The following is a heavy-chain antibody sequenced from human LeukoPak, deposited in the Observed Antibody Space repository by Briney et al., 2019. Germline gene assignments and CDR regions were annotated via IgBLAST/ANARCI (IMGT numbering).Heavy chain of an antibody. J-gene: IGHJ6*02. CDR2: INGDGSSI. CDR3: ARDKTYGMDV. V-gene: IGHV3-74*01. CDR1: GFTLSGYW. Sequence: PGGSLRLSCAASGFTLSGYWLHWVRQAPGKGLVWVSHINGDGSSIIYADSVKGRFTISRDNTKNTLYLQMNSLRAEDTAVYYCARDKTYGMDVWGQGTTVTVSS.